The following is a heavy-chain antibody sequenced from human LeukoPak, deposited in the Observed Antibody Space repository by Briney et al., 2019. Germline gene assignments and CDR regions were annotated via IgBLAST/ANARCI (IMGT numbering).Heavy chain of an antibody. CDR2: ISWNSDRI. J-gene: IGHJ4*02. CDR1: GFTFDDYA. D-gene: IGHD5-18*01. Sequence: GGSLRLSCAASGFTFDDYAMHWVRQAPGKGLEWVSGISWNSDRIAYADSVKGRFTISRDNSKNTLYLQMNSLRAEDTAVYYCARDGFNYGPPDYWGQGTLVTVSS. V-gene: IGHV3-9*01. CDR3: ARDGFNYGPPDY.